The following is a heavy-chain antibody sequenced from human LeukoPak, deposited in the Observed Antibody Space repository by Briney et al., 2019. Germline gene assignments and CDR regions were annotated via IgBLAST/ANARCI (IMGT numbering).Heavy chain of an antibody. CDR1: GGTFSSYA. V-gene: IGHV1-69*13. Sequence: GASVKVSCKASGGTFSSYAISWVRQAPGQGLEWMGGIIPIFGTANYAQKSQGRVTITADESTSTAYMELSSLRSEDTAVYYCARESVVGAQFDYWGQGTLVTVSS. D-gene: IGHD1-26*01. J-gene: IGHJ4*02. CDR2: IIPIFGTA. CDR3: ARESVVGAQFDY.